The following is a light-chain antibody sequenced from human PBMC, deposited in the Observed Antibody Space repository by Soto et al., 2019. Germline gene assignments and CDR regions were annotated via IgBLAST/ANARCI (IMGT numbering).Light chain of an antibody. CDR3: QQYGSSPPT. CDR2: GAS. Sequence: IVMTQSPATLSVSPGERATLSCRASQSVSSNLAWYQQKPGQAPRLLIYGASTRATDIPARFSGSGSGTEFTLTISSLQSEDFAVYYCQQYGSSPPTFGQGTKVDIK. CDR1: QSVSSN. V-gene: IGKV3-15*01. J-gene: IGKJ1*01.